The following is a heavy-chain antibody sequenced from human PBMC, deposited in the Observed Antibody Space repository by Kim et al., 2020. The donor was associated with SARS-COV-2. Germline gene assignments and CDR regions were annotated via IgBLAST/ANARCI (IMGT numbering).Heavy chain of an antibody. CDR1: GGSISSYY. D-gene: IGHD5-12*01. CDR3: ARGGDGYKLYAFDI. Sequence: SETLSLTCTVSGGSISSYYWSWIRQPPGKGLEWIGYIYYSGSTNYNPSLKSRVTISVDTSKNQFSLKLSSVTAADTAVYYCARGGDGYKLYAFDIWGQGTMVTVSS. J-gene: IGHJ3*02. CDR2: IYYSGST. V-gene: IGHV4-59*01.